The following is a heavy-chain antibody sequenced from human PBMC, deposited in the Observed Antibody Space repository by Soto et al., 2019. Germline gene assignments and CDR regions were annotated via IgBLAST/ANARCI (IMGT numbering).Heavy chain of an antibody. CDR2: INHSGST. V-gene: IGHV4-34*01. J-gene: IGHJ5*02. Sequence: QVQLQQWGAGLLKPSETLSLTCAVYGGSFSGYYWSWIRQPPGKGLEWIGEINHSGSTNYNPSLKSRVTISVATSKNQFSLKLSSVTAADTAVYYCARGGFYVWGSYRYRWFDPWGQGTLVTVSS. CDR1: GGSFSGYY. CDR3: ARGGFYVWGSYRYRWFDP. D-gene: IGHD3-16*02.